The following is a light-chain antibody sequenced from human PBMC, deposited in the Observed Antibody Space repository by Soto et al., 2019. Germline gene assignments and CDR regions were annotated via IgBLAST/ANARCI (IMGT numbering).Light chain of an antibody. CDR3: GTWDSSLSAYV. CDR1: SSNIGNNY. CDR2: ENN. J-gene: IGLJ1*01. Sequence: QSVLTQPPSVSAAPGQKVTISCSGRSSNIGNNYVSWYQQLPGTAPKLLIYENNKRPSGIPDRFSGSKSGTSATLGITGLQTGDEADYYCGTWDSSLSAYVLGTGTKVTVL. V-gene: IGLV1-51*02.